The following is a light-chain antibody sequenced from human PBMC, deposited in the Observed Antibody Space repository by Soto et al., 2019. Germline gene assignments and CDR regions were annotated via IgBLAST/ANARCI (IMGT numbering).Light chain of an antibody. CDR2: GAS. Sequence: VLTQSPGTLSLSPGERATLSCRASQTVSSNYLAWYQQKPGQAPRLLIYGASSRATGIPDRFSGSGSGTDCTLTFSRMEPEDFAVYFCQQYGSSVSYTFGQGTKLEI. V-gene: IGKV3-20*01. CDR3: QQYGSSVSYT. CDR1: QTVSSNY. J-gene: IGKJ2*01.